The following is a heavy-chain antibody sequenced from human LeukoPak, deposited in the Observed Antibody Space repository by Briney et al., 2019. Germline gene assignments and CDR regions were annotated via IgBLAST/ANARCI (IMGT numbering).Heavy chain of an antibody. CDR2: ISSSSSYI. CDR1: GFTFSSYS. V-gene: IGHV3-21*01. Sequence: PGGSLRLSCAASGFTFSSYSMNWVRQAPGKGLEWVSSISSSSSYIYYADSVKGRFTISRDNAKNSLYLRMNSLRAEDTAVYYCARGIVGATRYYYYYMDVWGKGTTVTVSS. CDR3: ARGIVGATRYYYYYMDV. J-gene: IGHJ6*03. D-gene: IGHD1-26*01.